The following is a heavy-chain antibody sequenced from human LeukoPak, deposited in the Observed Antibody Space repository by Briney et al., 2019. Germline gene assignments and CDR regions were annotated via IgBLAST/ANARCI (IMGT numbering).Heavy chain of an antibody. CDR3: ARDAFGDYYYMDV. CDR2: ISSSGSTI. Sequence: GGSLRLSCAASGFTPIASYMSWIRPAPRKGREWVSYISSSGSTIYYTDSVKGRFTSSRENAKISLYLQMDSLRAGDTAVYDCARDAFGDYYYMDVWGKGTTVTVSS. D-gene: IGHD3-10*01. CDR1: GFTPIASY. J-gene: IGHJ6*03. V-gene: IGHV3-11*01.